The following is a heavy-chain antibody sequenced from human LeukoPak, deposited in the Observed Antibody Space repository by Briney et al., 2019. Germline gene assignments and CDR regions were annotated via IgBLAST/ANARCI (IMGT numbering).Heavy chain of an antibody. CDR2: INPNSGGK. V-gene: IGHV1-2*02. CDR3: ARGGEGAAIDYFDY. Sequence: ASVKVSRKASGYTFTGYYIYWVRQAPGQGLEWMGWINPNSGGKNYAQKCQGTVTMTRDTSTSTAYMELSRLRSDDTAVYHCARGGEGAAIDYFDYWGQGTLVTVSS. CDR1: GYTFTGYY. J-gene: IGHJ4*02. D-gene: IGHD3-10*01.